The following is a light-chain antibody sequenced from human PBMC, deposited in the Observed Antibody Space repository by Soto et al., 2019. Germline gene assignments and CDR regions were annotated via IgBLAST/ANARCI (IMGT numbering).Light chain of an antibody. CDR1: QSVSSSF. J-gene: IGKJ2*01. CDR2: HAS. CDR3: QQYGSSPPYT. V-gene: IGKV3D-20*01. Sequence: EIVLTQSPATLSLSPGERATLSCGAGQSVSSSFLAWYQQKPGLAPRLLIYHASSRATGIPDRFSGSGSGTDFTLTISRLEPEDFAVNYCQQYGSSPPYTFGQGTKLEIQ.